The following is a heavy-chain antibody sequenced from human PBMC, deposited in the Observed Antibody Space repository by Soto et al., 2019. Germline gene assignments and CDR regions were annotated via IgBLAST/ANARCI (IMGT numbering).Heavy chain of an antibody. V-gene: IGHV1-2*04. CDR1: GYTFTGYY. J-gene: IGHJ4*02. D-gene: IGHD1-26*01. CDR3: ASGDLLSWAY. CDR2: INPNSGGT. Sequence: QVQLVQSGAEVKKPGASVKVSCKASGYTFTGYYMHWVRQAPGQGLEWMGWINPNSGGTNYAQKVQGWGTTTRDASISTAYMELSRLRSDDTAVYYCASGDLLSWAYWGQGTLVAVSS.